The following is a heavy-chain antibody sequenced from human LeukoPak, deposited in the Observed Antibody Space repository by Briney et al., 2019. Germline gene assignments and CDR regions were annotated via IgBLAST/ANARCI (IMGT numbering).Heavy chain of an antibody. D-gene: IGHD2-21*02. CDR3: ARRPAYCGGDCPLNY. V-gene: IGHV1-2*06. CDR1: GYTFTGYY. J-gene: IGHJ4*02. Sequence: GASVKVSCKASGYTFTGYYMHWVRQAPGQGLEWMGRINPNSGGTNYAQKFQGRVTMTRDTSISTAYMELSRLRSDDTAVYYCARRPAYCGGDCPLNYWGQGTLVTVSS. CDR2: INPNSGGT.